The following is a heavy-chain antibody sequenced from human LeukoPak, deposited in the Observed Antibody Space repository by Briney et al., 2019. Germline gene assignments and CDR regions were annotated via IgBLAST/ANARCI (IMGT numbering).Heavy chain of an antibody. CDR3: ARRGYDSSGYYSVNFDY. CDR2: IHPGDSDT. V-gene: IGHV5-51*01. J-gene: IGHJ4*02. D-gene: IGHD3-22*01. Sequence: GESLKISCQGSGYSFSNYWIGWVRQMPGKGLEWVGIIHPGDSDTRYSPSFQGQVTFSADTSISTAYLQWSSLKASDTAMYYCARRGYDSSGYYSVNFDYWGQGTLVTVSS. CDR1: GYSFSNYW.